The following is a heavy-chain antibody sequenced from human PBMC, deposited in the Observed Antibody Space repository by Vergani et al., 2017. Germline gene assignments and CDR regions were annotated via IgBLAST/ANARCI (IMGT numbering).Heavy chain of an antibody. CDR3: ARGPPFGDYGSISWIDY. Sequence: EVQLVETGGGLIQTGGSLRLSCAASGFTVSSNYMSWVRQAPGKGLEWVSVIYSGGSTYYADSVKGRFTISRDNSKNTLYLQMNSLRAEDTAVYYCARGPPFGDYGSISWIDYWGQGTLVTVSS. CDR1: GFTVSSNY. D-gene: IGHD4-23*01. V-gene: IGHV3-53*02. J-gene: IGHJ4*02. CDR2: IYSGGST.